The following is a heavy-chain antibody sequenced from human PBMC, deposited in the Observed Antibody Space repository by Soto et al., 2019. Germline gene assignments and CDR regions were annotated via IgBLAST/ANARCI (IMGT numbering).Heavy chain of an antibody. Sequence: QVPLVQSGAEVQKPGSSVKVSCKASGGTFSSYTISWVRQAPGQGLEWMGRIIPILGIANYAQKFQGRVTITADKSTSTAYMELSSLRSEDTAVYYCARGASYSYMDVWGKGTTVTVSS. J-gene: IGHJ6*03. V-gene: IGHV1-69*02. CDR1: GGTFSSYT. D-gene: IGHD1-26*01. CDR2: IIPILGIA. CDR3: ARGASYSYMDV.